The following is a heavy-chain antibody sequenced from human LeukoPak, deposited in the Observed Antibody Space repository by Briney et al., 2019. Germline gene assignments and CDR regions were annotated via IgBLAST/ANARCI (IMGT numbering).Heavy chain of an antibody. CDR1: GFVFTIYT. J-gene: IGHJ4*02. CDR3: VKDFGRIRGTPDS. V-gene: IGHV3-64D*06. Sequence: GGSLRLSCSASGFVFTIYTMYWVRQAPGKGPEYVSTISGSGNGFSIYYADYVKGRCTIARDDSKSILYLQMNGLRREDTAVSYCVKDFGRIRGTPDSWGQGTLVTVSS. D-gene: IGHD1-26*01. CDR2: ISGSGNGFSI.